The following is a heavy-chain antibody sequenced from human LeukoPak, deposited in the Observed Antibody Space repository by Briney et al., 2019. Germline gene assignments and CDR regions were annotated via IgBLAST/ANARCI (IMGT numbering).Heavy chain of an antibody. CDR1: GYTFTSYY. CDR3: ARDEGKKYFDY. Sequence: ASVKVSCKASGYTFTSYYMHWVRQAPGQGLEWMGIINPSGGSTSYAQKFRGRVTMTRDTSTSTVYMELSSLRSEDTAVYYCARDEGKKYFDYWGQGTLVTVSS. CDR2: INPSGGST. V-gene: IGHV1-46*01. J-gene: IGHJ4*02.